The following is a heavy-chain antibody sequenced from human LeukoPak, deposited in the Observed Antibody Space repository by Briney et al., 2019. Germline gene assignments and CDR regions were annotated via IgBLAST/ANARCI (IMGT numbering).Heavy chain of an antibody. CDR3: AKGGSSGYYNHFDC. CDR1: GFTFNNYA. D-gene: IGHD3-22*01. V-gene: IGHV3-23*01. Sequence: PGGSLRPSCAASGFTFNNYAMSWVRQAPGKGLEWVSTISGSGGTTYYADSVKGRFTISRDNSKNTLYLQMNTLRAEDTAVYYCAKGGSSGYYNHFDCWGQGTLVTVSS. J-gene: IGHJ4*02. CDR2: ISGSGGTT.